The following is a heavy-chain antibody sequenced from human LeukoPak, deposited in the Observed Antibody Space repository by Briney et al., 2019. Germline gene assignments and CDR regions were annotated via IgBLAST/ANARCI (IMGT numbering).Heavy chain of an antibody. V-gene: IGHV1-69*13. CDR3: ARDEGPVHYDSSGYWPLSIGY. CDR1: GGTFSSYA. Sequence: ASVKVSCKASGGTFSSYAISWVRQAPGQGLEWMGGIIPIFGTANYAQKFQGRVTITADESTSTAYMELSSLRSEDTAVYYCARDEGPVHYDSSGYWPLSIGYWGQGTLVTVSS. CDR2: IIPIFGTA. D-gene: IGHD3-22*01. J-gene: IGHJ4*02.